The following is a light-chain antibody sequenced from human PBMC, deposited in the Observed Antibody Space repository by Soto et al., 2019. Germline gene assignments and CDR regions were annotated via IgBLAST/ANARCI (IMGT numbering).Light chain of an antibody. CDR3: SSYTNINTRACV. J-gene: IGLJ1*01. CDR1: SGDIGSYNR. CDR2: EVT. V-gene: IGLV2-14*01. Sequence: QSALTQPASVSGSTGQSITISCTGTSGDIGSYNRVSWYQQHPGKAPKLIIYEVTDRPSGVSNRFSGSKSGNTASLTISGLQAEDEAEYYCSSYTNINTRACVFGTGPKLTVL.